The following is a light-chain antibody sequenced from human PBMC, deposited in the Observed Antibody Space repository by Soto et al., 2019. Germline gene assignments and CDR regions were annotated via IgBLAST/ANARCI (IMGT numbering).Light chain of an antibody. V-gene: IGKV1-39*01. CDR2: AAS. CDR3: QQSNSIPWT. J-gene: IGKJ1*01. CDR1: QNITIY. Sequence: DIQMTQSPSSLSASVGDRVTITCRASQNITIYLNWYQQKPGKAPELLIHAASSLQSGVPSRFSGSGSGTDFTLSISSLQPEDFASYYCQQSNSIPWTFGQGTKVEIK.